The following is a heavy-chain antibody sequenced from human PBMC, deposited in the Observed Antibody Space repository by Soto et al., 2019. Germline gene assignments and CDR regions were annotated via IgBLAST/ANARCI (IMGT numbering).Heavy chain of an antibody. V-gene: IGHV4-61*01. J-gene: IGHJ4*02. CDR1: GGFVRGGSYY. CDR3: ARGVVGHYYFDS. D-gene: IGHD3-16*02. Sequence: QVQLQESGPGLMKPSETLSLTCTVSGGFVRGGSYYWTWIRQPPGKGLQYIGHIYYTGSSNSSPSLKTRVTISVDTSKNQFSLRLTSVTAADTAAYYCARGVVGHYYFDSWGQGTLVTVSS. CDR2: IYYTGSS.